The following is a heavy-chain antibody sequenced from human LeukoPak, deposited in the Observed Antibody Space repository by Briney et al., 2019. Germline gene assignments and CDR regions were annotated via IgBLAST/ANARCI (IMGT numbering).Heavy chain of an antibody. CDR3: ARAYSSSWLSIDP. CDR1: GGSFSGYY. CDR2: INHSGST. D-gene: IGHD6-13*01. V-gene: IGHV4-34*01. Sequence: SETLSLTCAVYGGSFSGYYWSWIRQPPGKGLEWIGEINHSGSTNYNPSLKSRVTISVDTPKNQFSLKLSSVTAADTAVYYCARAYSSSWLSIDPWGQGTLVTVSS. J-gene: IGHJ5*02.